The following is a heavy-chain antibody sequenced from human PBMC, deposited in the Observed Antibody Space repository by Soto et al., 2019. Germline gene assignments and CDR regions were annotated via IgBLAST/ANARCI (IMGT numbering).Heavy chain of an antibody. J-gene: IGHJ6*02. CDR3: ARIRTGVYGSGTTSSRFYYGMDV. D-gene: IGHD3-10*01. Sequence: ASVKVSCKASGYTFTSYYMHWVRQAPGQGLEWMGIINPSGGSTSYAQKFQGRVTMTEDTSTDTAYMELSSLSSEDTAVYYCARIRTGVYGSGTTSSRFYYGMDVWGQGTAVTVS. CDR1: GYTFTSYY. V-gene: IGHV1-46*01. CDR2: INPSGGST.